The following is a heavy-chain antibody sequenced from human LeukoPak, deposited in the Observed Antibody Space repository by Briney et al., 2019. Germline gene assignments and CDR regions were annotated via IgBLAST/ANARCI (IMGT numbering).Heavy chain of an antibody. V-gene: IGHV3-30-3*01. Sequence: PGGSLRLSCAASGFTFSSYAMHWVRQAPGKGLEWVAVISYDGSNKYYADSVKGRFTISRDNSKNTLYLQMNSLRAEDTAVYYCARESCSSTSCYTDNDAFDIWGQGTMVTVSS. CDR3: ARESCSSTSCYTDNDAFDI. CDR1: GFTFSSYA. CDR2: ISYDGSNK. D-gene: IGHD2-2*02. J-gene: IGHJ3*02.